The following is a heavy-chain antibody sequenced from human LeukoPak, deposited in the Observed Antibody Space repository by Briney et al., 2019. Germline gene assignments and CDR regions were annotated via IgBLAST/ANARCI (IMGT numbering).Heavy chain of an antibody. CDR1: GYTFTSLG. J-gene: IGHJ6*02. V-gene: IGHV1-46*01. Sequence: ASVKVSCKASGYTFTSLGISWVRQAPGQGLEWMGIINPSGGSTSYAQKFQGRVTMTRDTSTSTVYMELSSLRSEDTAVYYCARDPGVGATFGMDVWGQGTTVTVSS. CDR3: ARDPGVGATFGMDV. D-gene: IGHD1-26*01. CDR2: INPSGGST.